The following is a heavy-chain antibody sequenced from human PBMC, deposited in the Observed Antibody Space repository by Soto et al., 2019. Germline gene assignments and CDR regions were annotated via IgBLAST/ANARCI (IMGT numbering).Heavy chain of an antibody. CDR1: GGSITSGGYS. D-gene: IGHD3-3*02. J-gene: IGHJ3*02. Sequence: PXXTLSLTCAVSGGSITSGGYSWSWIRQPPGKGLEWVGXIYHSXSTNHNQSLKXXVTISVDXXKNQLSLKMGSVTAADTAVYYCARVLGNDAFDIWGQGTMVTVSS. CDR3: ARVLGNDAFDI. CDR2: IYHSXST. V-gene: IGHV4-30-2*01.